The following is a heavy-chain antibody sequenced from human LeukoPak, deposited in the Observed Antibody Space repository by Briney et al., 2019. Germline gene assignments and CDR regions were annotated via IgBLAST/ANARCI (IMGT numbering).Heavy chain of an antibody. D-gene: IGHD3-22*01. J-gene: IGHJ4*02. CDR2: INHSGST. V-gene: IGHV4-34*01. CDR1: GGSPSGYY. CDR3: ARGTRARSSGPSDY. Sequence: PESLSLTCVVYGGSPSGYYSSWIRQPPEKGLEWIGEINHSGSTNYNPSLKSRVTIPVDTSKNQFSLKLSSVTAADTAVYYCARGTRARSSGPSDYWGQGTLVTVSS.